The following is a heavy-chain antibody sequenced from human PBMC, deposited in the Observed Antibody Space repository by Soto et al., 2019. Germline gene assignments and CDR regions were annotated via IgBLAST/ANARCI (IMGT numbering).Heavy chain of an antibody. Sequence: PSETLSLTCSVSGDSISSYYWTWVRQPPGKGLEWIGYVYYTGNTNYNPSLKSRVAISVDTSKNQFSLKVTSVTAADTAVYYCARLGWGFYYLDYWAQGALVTVYS. CDR2: VYYTGNT. D-gene: IGHD3-16*01. V-gene: IGHV4-59*08. CDR1: GDSISSYY. CDR3: ARLGWGFYYLDY. J-gene: IGHJ4*01.